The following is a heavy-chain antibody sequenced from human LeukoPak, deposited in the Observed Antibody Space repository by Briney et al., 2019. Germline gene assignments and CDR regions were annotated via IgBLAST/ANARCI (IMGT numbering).Heavy chain of an antibody. CDR2: ISAYNGNT. CDR1: GYTFTSYG. CDR3: AREYIRGLGDCSGPSCFHRANVFDI. D-gene: IGHD2-2*01. Sequence: GASVKVSCKASGYTFTSYGISWVRQAPGQGLEWMGWISAYNGNTNYAQKLQGRVTMTTDTSTSTAYMELRSLRSDDTAVYYCAREYIRGLGDCSGPSCFHRANVFDIWGQGTMVTVSS. J-gene: IGHJ3*02. V-gene: IGHV1-18*01.